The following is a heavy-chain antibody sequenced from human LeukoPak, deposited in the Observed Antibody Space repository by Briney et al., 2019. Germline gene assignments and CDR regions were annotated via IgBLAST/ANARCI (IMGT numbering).Heavy chain of an antibody. J-gene: IGHJ6*03. CDR3: ARGEETYSSSWSYYYYYYMDV. V-gene: IGHV4-4*09. Sequence: SETLFLTCTVSGGSISSYYWSWIRQPPGKGLEWIGYIYTSGSTNYNPSLKSRVTISVDTSKNQFSLKLSSVTAADTAVYYCARGEETYSSSWSYYYYYYMDVWGKGTTVTVSS. CDR2: IYTSGST. D-gene: IGHD6-13*01. CDR1: GGSISSYY.